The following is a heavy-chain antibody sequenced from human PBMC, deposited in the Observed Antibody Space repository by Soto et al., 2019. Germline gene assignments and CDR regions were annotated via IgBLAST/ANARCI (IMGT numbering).Heavy chain of an antibody. CDR1: GYSFTSYW. Sequence: GESLKISCKGSGYSFTSYWIGWVRQMPGKGLEWMGIIYPDDSDTRYSPSFQGQVIMSADKSISTAYLQWSSLKASDTAMYYCARQGKYNYGSNDYWGQGTLVTVSS. V-gene: IGHV5-51*01. CDR2: IYPDDSDT. J-gene: IGHJ4*02. CDR3: ARQGKYNYGSNDY. D-gene: IGHD5-18*01.